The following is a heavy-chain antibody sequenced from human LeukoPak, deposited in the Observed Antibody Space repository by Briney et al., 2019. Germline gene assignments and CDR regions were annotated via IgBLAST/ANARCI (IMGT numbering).Heavy chain of an antibody. V-gene: IGHV3-48*04. Sequence: GGSLRLSCAAYGFTFDSYNMNWVRQAPGKGLEWVSYISSSTGTTFYAGSGKGRFTISRDNAKNSIYLQMHSLRAEDPAIYFCARIGHDLYQTFDSWAHGPLIPVSS. CDR2: ISSSTGTT. J-gene: IGHJ4*01. CDR3: ARIGHDLYQTFDS. CDR1: GFTFDSYN. D-gene: IGHD3-16*01.